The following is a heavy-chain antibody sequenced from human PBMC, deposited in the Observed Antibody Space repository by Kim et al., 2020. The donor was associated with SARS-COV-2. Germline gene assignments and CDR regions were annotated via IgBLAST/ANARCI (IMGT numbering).Heavy chain of an antibody. J-gene: IGHJ5*02. Sequence: GGSLRLSCAASGFTFSYYTMNWVRQAPGKGLEWVSSITSSGTYIYYTDSVKGRFTISRDNTKNSLYLQMNSLRSDDTAVYFCARAPGTNWFDPWVQGTLV. D-gene: IGHD6-13*01. CDR3: ARAPGTNWFDP. CDR2: ITSSGTYI. V-gene: IGHV3-21*01. CDR1: GFTFSYYT.